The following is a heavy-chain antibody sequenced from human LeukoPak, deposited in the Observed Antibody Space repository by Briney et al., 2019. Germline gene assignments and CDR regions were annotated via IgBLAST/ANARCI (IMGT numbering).Heavy chain of an antibody. CDR3: ARSVVVPAAITYYWYFDL. V-gene: IGHV1-69*05. CDR2: IIPIFGTA. Sequence: ASVKVSCKASGGTFSSYAISWVRQAPGQGLEWMGRIIPIFGTANYAQKFQGRVTITTDESTSTAYMELSSLRSEDTAVYYCARSVVVPAAITYYWYFDLWGRGTLVTVSS. CDR1: GGTFSSYA. D-gene: IGHD2-2*02. J-gene: IGHJ2*01.